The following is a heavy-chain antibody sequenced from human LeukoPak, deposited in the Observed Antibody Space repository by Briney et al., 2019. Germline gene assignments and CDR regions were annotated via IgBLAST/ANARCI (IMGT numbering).Heavy chain of an antibody. V-gene: IGHV3-21*01. CDR1: GFTFSSYS. CDR3: ARERSRYSYGDYFDF. D-gene: IGHD5-18*01. J-gene: IGHJ4*02. CDR2: ISSSSSYI. Sequence: GGSLRLSCAASGFTFSSYSMKWGRQAPGKGLGGVSSISSSSSYIYYADSVKGRFTISSDHAKNSLYLQMNSLRAEDTAVYYCARERSRYSYGDYFDFWGQGTLVTVSS.